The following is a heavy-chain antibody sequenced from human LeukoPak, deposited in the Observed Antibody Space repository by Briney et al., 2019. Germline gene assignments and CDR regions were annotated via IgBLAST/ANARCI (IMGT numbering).Heavy chain of an antibody. J-gene: IGHJ4*02. V-gene: IGHV3-53*04. CDR2: IYSAGNT. Sequence: SGGSLRLSCVASGFTFGSFAIYWIRQAPGKGLEWVSVIYSAGNTYYADSVKGRFTISRHNSENTLYLHMNSLRVEDTAVYFCARGGTPGYSSGRIDYWGQGTLVTVSS. D-gene: IGHD6-19*01. CDR3: ARGGTPGYSSGRIDY. CDR1: GFTFGSFA.